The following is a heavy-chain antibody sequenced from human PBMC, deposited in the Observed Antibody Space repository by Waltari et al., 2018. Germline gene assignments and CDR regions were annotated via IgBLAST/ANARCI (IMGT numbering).Heavy chain of an antibody. V-gene: IGHV4-59*01. CDR1: GGSISSYY. CDR2: IYYSGST. D-gene: IGHD5-18*01. CDR3: AREGGMVTGGYYYYGMDV. Sequence: QVQLQESGPGLVKPSETLSLTCTVSGGSISSYYWSWIRQHPGKGLEWIGYIYYSGSTNYNPSLKSRVTISVDTSKNQFSLKLSSVTAADTAVYYCAREGGMVTGGYYYYGMDVWGQGTTVTVSS. J-gene: IGHJ6*02.